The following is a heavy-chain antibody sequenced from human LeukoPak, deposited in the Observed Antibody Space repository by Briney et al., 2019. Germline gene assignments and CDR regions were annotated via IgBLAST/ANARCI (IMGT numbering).Heavy chain of an antibody. CDR2: ISSSSSTI. CDR3: ARDPGDCSSTSCYWDAFDI. CDR1: GFTFSDYY. D-gene: IGHD2-2*01. V-gene: IGHV3-11*04. J-gene: IGHJ3*02. Sequence: PGGSLRLSCAASGFTFSDYYMSWIRQAPGKGLEWVSYISSSSSTIYYADSVKGRFTISRDNAKNSLYLQMNSLRAEDTAVYYCARDPGDCSSTSCYWDAFDIWGQGTMVTVSS.